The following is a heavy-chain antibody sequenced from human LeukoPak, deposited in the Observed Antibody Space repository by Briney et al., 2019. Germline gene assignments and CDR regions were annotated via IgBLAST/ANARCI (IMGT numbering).Heavy chain of an antibody. J-gene: IGHJ3*02. Sequence: PSETLSLTCAVYGGSFSGYYWSWIRQPPGKGLEWIGEINHSGSTNYNPSLKSRVTISVDTSKNQFSLKLSSVTAADTAVYYCASHSYSGSYYAFDIWGQGTMVTVSS. D-gene: IGHD1-26*01. CDR1: GGSFSGYY. V-gene: IGHV4-34*01. CDR2: INHSGST. CDR3: ASHSYSGSYYAFDI.